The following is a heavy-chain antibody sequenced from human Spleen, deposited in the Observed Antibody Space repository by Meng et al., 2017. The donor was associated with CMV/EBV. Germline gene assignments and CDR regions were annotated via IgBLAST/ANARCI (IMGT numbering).Heavy chain of an antibody. CDR2: ITYTGTT. V-gene: IGHV4-61*01. CDR3: ARNYGVNDY. Sequence: SETLSLTCTVSGGSVSTHNYYWTWIRQPPGEGLEWIGYITYTGTTNYNPSLKSRVTISLDTSKNQFSLKLNSVTAADTAVYYCARNYGVNDYWGQGTLVTVSS. J-gene: IGHJ4*02. CDR1: GGSVSTHNYY. D-gene: IGHD4-17*01.